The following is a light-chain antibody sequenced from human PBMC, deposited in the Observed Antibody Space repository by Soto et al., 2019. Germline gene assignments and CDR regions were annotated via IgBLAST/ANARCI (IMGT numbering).Light chain of an antibody. CDR3: QQYGSSPRT. Sequence: VLTQSPATLSLSPGARAPLSCRASQSVSSKLAWYQQKPGQAPRLLIYGASTRATGIPDRFSGSGSGTDFTLTISRLEPEDFAVYYCQQYGSSPRTFGQGTKVDIK. J-gene: IGKJ1*01. CDR1: QSVSSK. CDR2: GAS. V-gene: IGKV3-20*01.